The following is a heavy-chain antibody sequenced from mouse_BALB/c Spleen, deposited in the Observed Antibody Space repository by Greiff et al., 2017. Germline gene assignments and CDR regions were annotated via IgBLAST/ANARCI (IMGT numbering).Heavy chain of an antibody. CDR2: ILPGSGST. J-gene: IGHJ4*01. CDR3: ARSHYYGPYAMDY. V-gene: IGHV1-9*01. CDR1: GYTFSSYW. D-gene: IGHD1-2*01. Sequence: QVQLQQSGAELMKPGASVKISCKATGYTFSSYWIEWVKQRPGHGLEWIGEILPGSGSTNYNEKFKGKATFTADTSSSTAYMQLSSLTSEDSAVYYCARSHYYGPYAMDYWGQGTSVTVSS.